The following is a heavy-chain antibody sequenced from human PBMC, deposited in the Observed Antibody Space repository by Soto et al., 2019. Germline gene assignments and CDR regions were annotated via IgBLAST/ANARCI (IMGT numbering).Heavy chain of an antibody. V-gene: IGHV3-21*01. J-gene: IGHJ6*03. CDR1: GFTFSSYS. Sequence: GGSLRLSCAASGFTFSSYSMNWVRQAPGKGLEWVSSISSSSYIYYADSVKGRFTISRDNAKNSLYLQMNSLRAEDTAVYYCARVLFVVANYYYYMDVWGKGTTVTVSS. CDR3: ARVLFVVANYYYYMDV. D-gene: IGHD2-2*01. CDR2: ISSSSYI.